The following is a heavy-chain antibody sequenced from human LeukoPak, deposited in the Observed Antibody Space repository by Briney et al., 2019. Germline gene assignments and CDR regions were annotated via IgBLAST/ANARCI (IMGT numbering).Heavy chain of an antibody. D-gene: IGHD6-19*01. CDR3: VGLGSGWIRHSFDY. J-gene: IGHJ4*02. CDR1: GGSISSSSYF. CDR2: IYYSGST. V-gene: IGHV4-39*01. Sequence: SETLSLTCTVSGGSISSSSYFWGWICQPPGKGLEWIGNIYYSGSTYYNPSLKSRITISVDTSKNQFSLKLSSVTAADTAVYYCVGLGSGWIRHSFDYWGQGTLVTVSS.